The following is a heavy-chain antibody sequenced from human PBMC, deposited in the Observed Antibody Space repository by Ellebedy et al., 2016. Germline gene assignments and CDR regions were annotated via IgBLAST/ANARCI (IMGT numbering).Heavy chain of an antibody. Sequence: SETLSLTXTVSGGSISSSSYYWGWIRQPPGKGLEWIGSIYYSGSTYYNPSLKSRVTISVDTSKNQFSLKLSSVTAADTAVYYCARTLYSIRTILDYWGQGTLVTVSS. V-gene: IGHV4-39*07. CDR2: IYYSGST. J-gene: IGHJ4*02. CDR1: GGSISSSSYY. CDR3: ARTLYSIRTILDY. D-gene: IGHD5-18*01.